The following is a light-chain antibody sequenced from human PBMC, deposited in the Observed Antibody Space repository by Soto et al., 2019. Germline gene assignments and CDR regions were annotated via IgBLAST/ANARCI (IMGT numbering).Light chain of an antibody. J-gene: IGKJ4*01. CDR2: DAS. CDR1: QSISSW. V-gene: IGKV1-5*01. CDR3: QQYNSSP. Sequence: DLELTQSPSTLSASVGDRVTITCRASQSISSWLAWYQQKPGKAPKLLIYDASSLESGVPSRFSGSGSGTEFTLTISSLQPDDFATYYCQQYNSSPFGGGTKADIK.